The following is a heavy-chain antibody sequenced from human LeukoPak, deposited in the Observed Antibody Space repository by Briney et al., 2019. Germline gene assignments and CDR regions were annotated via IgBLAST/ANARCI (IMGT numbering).Heavy chain of an antibody. CDR3: ARDSLVHLYSY. D-gene: IGHD6-6*01. V-gene: IGHV3-21*01. J-gene: IGHJ4*02. CDR1: GFTFSSYS. Sequence: GGSLRLSGAASGFTFSSYSMNWVRQAPGKGREWVSSISSSSSYIYYAESVKGRFTISRDNAKNSLYLQMNSLRAEDTAVYYCARDSLVHLYSYWGQGTLVTVSS. CDR2: ISSSSSYI.